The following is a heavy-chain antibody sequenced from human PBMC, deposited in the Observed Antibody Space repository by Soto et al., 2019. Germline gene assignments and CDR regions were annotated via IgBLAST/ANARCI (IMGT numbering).Heavy chain of an antibody. D-gene: IGHD1-1*01. V-gene: IGHV4-4*07. CDR1: GAYISGFY. CDR2: IYATGTT. Sequence: SETLSLTCTVSGAYISGFYWSWIRKSAGKGLEWIGRIYATGTTDYNPSLKSRVMMSVDTSKKQFSLKLRSVTAADTAVYYCVRDGTKTLRDWFDPWGQGISVTVSS. J-gene: IGHJ5*02. CDR3: VRDGTKTLRDWFDP.